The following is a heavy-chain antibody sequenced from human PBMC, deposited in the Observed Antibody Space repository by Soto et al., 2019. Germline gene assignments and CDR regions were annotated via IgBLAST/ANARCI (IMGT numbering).Heavy chain of an antibody. J-gene: IGHJ4*02. D-gene: IGHD3-22*01. CDR1: GFTFSSYA. Sequence: PGGSLRLSCAASGFTFSSYAMGWVRQAPGKGLEWVSAISGSGGSTYYADSVKGRFTISRDNSKNTLYLQMNSLRAEDTAVYYCAKDVMDSSGYYGYWGQGTLVTVSS. CDR2: ISGSGGST. V-gene: IGHV3-23*01. CDR3: AKDVMDSSGYYGY.